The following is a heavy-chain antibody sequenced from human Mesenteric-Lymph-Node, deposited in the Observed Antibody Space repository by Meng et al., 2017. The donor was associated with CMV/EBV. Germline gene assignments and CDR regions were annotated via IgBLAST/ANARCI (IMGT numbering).Heavy chain of an antibody. CDR1: GFTFNNYP. J-gene: IGHJ4*02. Sequence: GESLKISCAASGFTFNNYPMHWVRQAPGKGLEWVAFISYDGNNQYYADSVKGRVTISRDDFKNTLYLQMHSLSVEDTAIYYCGRDPVTSRHFGYFDYWGQGALVTVSS. V-gene: IGHV3-30*04. D-gene: IGHD4-23*01. CDR3: GRDPVTSRHFGYFDY. CDR2: ISYDGNNQ.